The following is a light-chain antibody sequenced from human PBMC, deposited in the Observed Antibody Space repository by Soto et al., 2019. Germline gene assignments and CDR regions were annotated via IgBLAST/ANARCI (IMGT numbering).Light chain of an antibody. CDR2: GNS. Sequence: QSVLTPPPSVSGAPGQRVTISCTGSSSNIGAGYAVHWYQQLPGTAPKLLIYGNSNRPSGVPDRFSGSKSGTSASLAITGLQAEDEADYYCQSYDSSLLYVFGTGTKVIVL. CDR1: SSNIGAGYA. CDR3: QSYDSSLLYV. V-gene: IGLV1-40*01. J-gene: IGLJ1*01.